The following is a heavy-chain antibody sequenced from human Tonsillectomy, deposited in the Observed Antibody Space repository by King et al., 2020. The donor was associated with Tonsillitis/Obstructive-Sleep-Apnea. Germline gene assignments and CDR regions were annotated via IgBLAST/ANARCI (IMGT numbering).Heavy chain of an antibody. CDR3: ARGPRGYSYGSVDY. CDR1: GYTFTDYY. D-gene: IGHD5-18*01. V-gene: IGHV1-2*02. CDR2: INPNSGGT. Sequence: VQLVESGAEVKKPGASVKVSCKASGYTFTDYYMHWVRQAPGHGLEWMGWINPNSGGTDSAQKFRGRVTMTRDTSISTAYMELSSLTSDDTAVYYCARGPRGYSYGSVDYWGQGTLVTVSS. J-gene: IGHJ4*02.